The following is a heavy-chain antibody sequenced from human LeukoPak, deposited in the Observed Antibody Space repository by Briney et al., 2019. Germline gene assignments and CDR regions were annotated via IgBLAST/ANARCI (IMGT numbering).Heavy chain of an antibody. V-gene: IGHV4-34*01. Sequence: SETLSLTCAVYGGSFGGYYWSWIRQPSGKGLEWTGEINHSGSTNYNPSLKSRVTISVDTSKNQFSLKLSSVTAADTAVYYCARHMGATTSTSFDYWGQGTLVTVSS. CDR1: GGSFGGYY. CDR3: ARHMGATTSTSFDY. CDR2: INHSGST. D-gene: IGHD1-26*01. J-gene: IGHJ4*02.